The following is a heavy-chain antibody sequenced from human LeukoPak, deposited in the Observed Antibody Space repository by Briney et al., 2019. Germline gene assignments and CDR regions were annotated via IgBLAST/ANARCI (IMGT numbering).Heavy chain of an antibody. Sequence: ASVKVSCKASGYTFTSYDINWVRQAPGQGLEWMGWINPNSGGTNYAQKFQGRVTMTRDTSISTAYMELSRLRSDDTAVYYCARDLVGDIVVVPAAIRELDYWGQGTLVTVSS. CDR3: ARDLVGDIVVVPAAIRELDY. CDR1: GYTFTSYD. J-gene: IGHJ4*02. V-gene: IGHV1-2*02. CDR2: INPNSGGT. D-gene: IGHD2-2*02.